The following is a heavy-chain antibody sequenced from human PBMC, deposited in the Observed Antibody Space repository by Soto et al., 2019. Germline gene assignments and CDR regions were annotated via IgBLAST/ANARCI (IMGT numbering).Heavy chain of an antibody. CDR3: ASDPDYGNERDVFDI. V-gene: IGHV3-74*01. D-gene: IGHD4-17*01. J-gene: IGHJ3*02. CDR1: GFTFSSYW. Sequence: GSLRLSCAASGFTFSSYWMHRVRQAPGKGLVWVSRTNGDGRSTDYADPVKGRFTISRDNAKNTLYLQMNSLRAEDTAVYYCASDPDYGNERDVFDIWGQGTMVTVSS. CDR2: TNGDGRST.